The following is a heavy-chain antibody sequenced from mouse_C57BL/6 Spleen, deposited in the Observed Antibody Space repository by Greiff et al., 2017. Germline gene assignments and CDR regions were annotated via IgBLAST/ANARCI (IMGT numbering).Heavy chain of an antibody. J-gene: IGHJ4*01. CDR3: AREGDPAYGMDY. Sequence: QVQLQQSGAELVKPGASVKISCKASGYAFSSYWMNWVKQRPGKGLEWIGQIYPGDGDTNYNGKFKGKATLTADKSSSTSYMQLSSLTSEDSAVYFCAREGDPAYGMDYWGQGTAVTFSS. CDR2: IYPGDGDT. V-gene: IGHV1-80*01. CDR1: GYAFSSYW.